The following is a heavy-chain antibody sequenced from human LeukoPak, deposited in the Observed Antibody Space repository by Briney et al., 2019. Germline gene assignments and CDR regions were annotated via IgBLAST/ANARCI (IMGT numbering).Heavy chain of an antibody. CDR3: ARETGSGYYYDPSSEYYFDH. CDR2: IYKIGST. V-gene: IGHV4-59*01. J-gene: IGHJ4*02. CDR1: GGSISNYY. D-gene: IGHD3-22*01. Sequence: SETLSLTCTVSGGSISNYYWSWIRQPPGKALEWIGNIYKIGSTNYNPSLKSRLTISVDTSKNQFSLKLNFVTPADTAVYYCARETGSGYYYDPSSEYYFDHWGQGTLVTVSS.